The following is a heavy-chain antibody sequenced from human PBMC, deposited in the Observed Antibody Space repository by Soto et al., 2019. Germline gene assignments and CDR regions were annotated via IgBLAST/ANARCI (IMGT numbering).Heavy chain of an antibody. Sequence: QVQLVQSGTEVKKPGSSVKVSCKASGGTFSRHAVNWVRQAPGQGLEWMGAILPIVDATNDAQKFQDSVTITAYESAGPVYMGPRSLRSEATAVYFCAGAIPNADGDHAAFDIWGQGKLVIVSS. D-gene: IGHD4-17*01. CDR1: GGTFSRHA. V-gene: IGHV1-69*12. CDR2: ILPIVDAT. CDR3: AGAIPNADGDHAAFDI. J-gene: IGHJ3*02.